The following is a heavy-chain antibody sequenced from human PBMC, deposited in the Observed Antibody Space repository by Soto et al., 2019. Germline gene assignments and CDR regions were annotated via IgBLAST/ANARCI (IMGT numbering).Heavy chain of an antibody. CDR1: GFAFSNYA. D-gene: IGHD4-17*01. Sequence: EVQLLESGGDLVQPGGSLRLSCAASGFAFSNYAVTWVRQAHGKGLEWVSSISRSSNVIYYADSVKGRFIISRDNSKNTMYLQMNSLRAEDPARYCYAKDPKGDYIGAFDDWGQGTLVTVSS. CDR3: AKDPKGDYIGAFDD. CDR2: ISRSSNVI. V-gene: IGHV3-23*01. J-gene: IGHJ4*02.